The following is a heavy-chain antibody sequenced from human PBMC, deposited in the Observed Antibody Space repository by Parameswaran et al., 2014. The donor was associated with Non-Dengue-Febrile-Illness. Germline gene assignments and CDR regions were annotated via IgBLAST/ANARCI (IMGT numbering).Heavy chain of an antibody. CDR3: ACIINPYYFDY. CDR2: IYSGGST. V-gene: IGHV3-53*03. J-gene: IGHJ4*02. D-gene: IGHD2-8*01. Sequence: RWIRQPPGKGLEWVSVIYSGGSTYYADSVKGRFTISRDNSKNTLYLQMNSLRAEDTAVYYCACIINPYYFDYWGQGTLVTVSS.